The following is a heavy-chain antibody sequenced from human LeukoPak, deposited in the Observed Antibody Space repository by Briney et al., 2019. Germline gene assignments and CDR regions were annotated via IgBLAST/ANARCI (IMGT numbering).Heavy chain of an antibody. Sequence: ASVKVSCKASGYTFTSYAMHWVRQAPGQRLEWMGWINAGNGNTKYSQKFQGRVTITRDTSASTAYMELSSLRSEDTAVYYCAKGLGDFGRTGGFDIWGQGTMVTVSP. J-gene: IGHJ3*02. CDR2: INAGNGNT. D-gene: IGHD2-21*02. V-gene: IGHV1-3*01. CDR3: AKGLGDFGRTGGFDI. CDR1: GYTFTSYA.